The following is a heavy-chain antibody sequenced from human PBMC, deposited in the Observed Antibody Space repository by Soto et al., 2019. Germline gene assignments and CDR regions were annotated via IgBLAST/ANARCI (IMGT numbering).Heavy chain of an antibody. Sequence: QITLKESGPTLVKPTQTLTLTCTFSGFSLSTSGVGVGWIRQPPGKALEWLALIYWDDDKRYNPSLKSRLTITKDTSKNQVVLTMTNMDPVDTATYYCARRLLWFGEDWFDPWGQGTLVTVSS. CDR3: ARRLLWFGEDWFDP. D-gene: IGHD3-10*01. CDR1: GFSLSTSGVG. CDR2: IYWDDDK. V-gene: IGHV2-5*02. J-gene: IGHJ5*02.